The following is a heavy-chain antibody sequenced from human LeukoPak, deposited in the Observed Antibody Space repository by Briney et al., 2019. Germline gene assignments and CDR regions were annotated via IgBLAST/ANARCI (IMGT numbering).Heavy chain of an antibody. CDR1: GGSISSYY. CDR3: ARDRSLGELTTESPSFDS. J-gene: IGHJ5*01. D-gene: IGHD3-16*01. CDR2: IYTSGST. Sequence: SETLSLTCTVSGGSISSYYWSWIRQPTGKGLEWIGRIYTSGSTWYNPSLKSRVTMSVDTSKNQFSLKLSSVTAADTAVYYCARDRSLGELTTESPSFDSWGQGTLVTVSS. V-gene: IGHV4-4*07.